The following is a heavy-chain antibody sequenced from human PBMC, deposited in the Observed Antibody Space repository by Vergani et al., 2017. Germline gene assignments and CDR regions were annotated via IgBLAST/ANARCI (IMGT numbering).Heavy chain of an antibody. V-gene: IGHV3-23*01. Sequence: EVELLESGGGLVQPGRSLRLSCAASGFTFSSYAMSWVRQAPGKGLEWVSAISGSGGSTYYADSVKGRFTISRDNSKNTLFLQMNSLRAEDTAVYYCAKDXYDILTGYFHFDYWGQGTLITVSS. CDR3: AKDXYDILTGYFHFDY. D-gene: IGHD3-9*01. CDR1: GFTFSSYA. CDR2: ISGSGGST. J-gene: IGHJ4*02.